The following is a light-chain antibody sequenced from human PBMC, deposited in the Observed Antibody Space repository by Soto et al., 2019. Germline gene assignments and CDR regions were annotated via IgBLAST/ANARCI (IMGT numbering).Light chain of an antibody. CDR2: GAS. CDR1: QSVSSSY. CDR3: QQYGSRIT. V-gene: IGKV3-20*01. J-gene: IGKJ5*01. Sequence: IVMTLAGASISVTPGKSATLFCTARQSVSSSYLAWYQQKPGQAPRLLIYGASSRATGIPDRFSGSGSGTDFTLTISRLEPEDFAVYYCQQYGSRITFGQGTRLEIK.